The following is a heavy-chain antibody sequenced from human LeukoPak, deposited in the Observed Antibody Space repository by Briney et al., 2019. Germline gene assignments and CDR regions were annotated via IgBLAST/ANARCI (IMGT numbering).Heavy chain of an antibody. J-gene: IGHJ5*02. CDR1: GCTLSSYA. CDR3: ARDPTVYDSSGYQS. V-gene: IGHV1-69*13. D-gene: IGHD3-22*01. Sequence: SVNVSCKASGCTLSSYAISWVRQAPGHGSEWMGGIIPIFGTANYAQKFQGRVTITADESTSTAYMELSSLRSEDTAVYYCARDPTVYDSSGYQSWGQGTLVTVSS. CDR2: IIPIFGTA.